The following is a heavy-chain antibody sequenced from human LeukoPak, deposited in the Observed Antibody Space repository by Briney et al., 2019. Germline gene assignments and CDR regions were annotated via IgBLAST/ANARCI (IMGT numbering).Heavy chain of an antibody. J-gene: IGHJ3*02. V-gene: IGHV4-59*01. CDR1: GGSISSYY. CDR2: IYYSGST. CDR3: ARAIRITMVRGVIIRAFDI. D-gene: IGHD3-10*01. Sequence: SEPLSLTCTVSGGSISSYYWSWIRQPPGKGLEWIGYIYYSGSTNYNPSLKSRVTISVDTSKNQFSLKLSSVTAADTAVYYCARAIRITMVRGVIIRAFDIWGQGTMVTVSS.